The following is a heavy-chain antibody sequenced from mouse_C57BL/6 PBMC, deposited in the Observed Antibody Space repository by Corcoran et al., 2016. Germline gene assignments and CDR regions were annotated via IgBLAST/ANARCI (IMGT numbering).Heavy chain of an antibody. Sequence: QVTLKESGPGILQSSQTLSLTCSFSGFSLSTSGMGVSWIRQPSGKGLEWLAHIYWDDDKRYNPSLKSRLTISKDTSRNQVFLKITSVDTADTATYDCARRAGTLRYFDVWGTGTTVTVSS. D-gene: IGHD4-1*01. V-gene: IGHV8-12*01. J-gene: IGHJ1*03. CDR3: ARRAGTLRYFDV. CDR1: GFSLSTSGMG. CDR2: IYWDDDK.